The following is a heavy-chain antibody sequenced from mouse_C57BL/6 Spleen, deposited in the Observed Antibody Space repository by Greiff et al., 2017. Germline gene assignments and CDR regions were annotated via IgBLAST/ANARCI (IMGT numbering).Heavy chain of an antibody. V-gene: IGHV2-9-1*01. J-gene: IGHJ2*01. CDR3: ARNDYYGSKEVYFDY. CDR2: IWTGGGA. D-gene: IGHD1-1*01. Sequence: QVQLKESGPGLVAPSQSLSITCTVSGFSLTSYAISWVRQPPGKGLEWLGVIWTGGGANYNSELKSILSISKINSKSPVFLKMNSLHADDTARYYCARNDYYGSKEVYFDYWGQGTTLTVSS. CDR1: GFSLTSYA.